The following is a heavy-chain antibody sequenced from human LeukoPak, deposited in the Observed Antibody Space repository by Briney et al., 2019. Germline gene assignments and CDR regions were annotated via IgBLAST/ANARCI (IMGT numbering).Heavy chain of an antibody. CDR1: VYSFTVYC. Sequence: ASVKVSCKASVYSFTVYCMHWVRQAPGQGLEWMGWINPNSGDTNYARNFQGRVTMTRDTSISTAYMELSRLRSDDTAVYYCARVPVADWYFDLWGRGTLVTVSS. CDR2: INPNSGDT. V-gene: IGHV1-2*02. CDR3: ARVPVADWYFDL. J-gene: IGHJ2*01. D-gene: IGHD2-2*01.